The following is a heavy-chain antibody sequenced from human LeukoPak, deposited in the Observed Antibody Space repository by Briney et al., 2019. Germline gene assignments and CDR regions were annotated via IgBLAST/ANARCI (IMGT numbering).Heavy chain of an antibody. D-gene: IGHD2-15*01. V-gene: IGHV4-39*02. Sequence: PSETLSLTCTVSGGSISSSSYYWGWIRQPPGKGLEWIGGIYYSGGTYYNPSLKSRVTISVDTSKNQFSLKLSSVTAADTAVYYCARDLGYCSGGSCYSGHFQHWGQGTLVTVSS. CDR2: IYYSGGT. CDR3: ARDLGYCSGGSCYSGHFQH. CDR1: GGSISSSSYY. J-gene: IGHJ1*01.